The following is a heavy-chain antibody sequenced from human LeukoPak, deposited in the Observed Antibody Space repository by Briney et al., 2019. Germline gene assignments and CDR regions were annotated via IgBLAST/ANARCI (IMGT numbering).Heavy chain of an antibody. V-gene: IGHV3-23*01. D-gene: IGHD6-13*01. Sequence: GGSLRLSCAASGFTFSNYDITWVRQASGKGLEYVSSSAYGGSLFYADSVKGRFTLSRDNSQSTLLLQMNSLRAEDTALYYCAKHPGRSGYRSNWFVSYFDSWGLGVLVTVSS. CDR2: SAYGGSL. CDR3: AKHPGRSGYRSNWFVSYFDS. CDR1: GFTFSNYD. J-gene: IGHJ4*02.